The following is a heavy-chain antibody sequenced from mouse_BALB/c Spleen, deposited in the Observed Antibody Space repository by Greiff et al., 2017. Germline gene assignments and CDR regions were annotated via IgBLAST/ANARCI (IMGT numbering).Heavy chain of an antibody. CDR2: INPSNGRT. V-gene: IGHV1S81*02. D-gene: IGHD1-2*01. CDR1: GYTFTSYW. Sequence: QVQLQQPGAELVKPGASVKLSCKASGYTFTSYWMHWVKQRPGQGLEWIGEINPSNGRTNYNEKFKSKATLTVDKSSSTAYMKLSSLTSEDSAVYYCARAGGRLRAMDYWGQGTSVTVSS. CDR3: ARAGGRLRAMDY. J-gene: IGHJ4*01.